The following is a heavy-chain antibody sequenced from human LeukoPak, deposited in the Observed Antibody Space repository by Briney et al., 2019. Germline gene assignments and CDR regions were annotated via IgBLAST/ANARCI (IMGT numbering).Heavy chain of an antibody. CDR1: GGSFSGYY. J-gene: IGHJ4*02. D-gene: IGHD2-15*01. CDR3: ARSYCSGGSCYYFDY. V-gene: IGHV4-34*01. Sequence: SETLSLTCAVYGGSFSGYYWSWIRQPPGKGLEWIGEINHSGSTNYNPSLKSRVTISVDTSKNQFSLKLSSVTAADTAVYYCARSYCSGGSCYYFDYWGQGTLVTVSS. CDR2: INHSGST.